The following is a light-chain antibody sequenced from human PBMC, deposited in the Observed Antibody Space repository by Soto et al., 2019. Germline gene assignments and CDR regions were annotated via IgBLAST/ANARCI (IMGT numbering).Light chain of an antibody. Sequence: EIVLTQSPATLSLSPGERATLSCGASQSLTYRYLAWYQQRPGLAPRLLIYDTSRRATGIPDRFSGSGSGTAFTLTISRLEPEDFAVYYCQQYESSPRTFGQGTKVEIK. J-gene: IGKJ1*01. CDR1: QSLTYRY. CDR2: DTS. CDR3: QQYESSPRT. V-gene: IGKV3D-20*01.